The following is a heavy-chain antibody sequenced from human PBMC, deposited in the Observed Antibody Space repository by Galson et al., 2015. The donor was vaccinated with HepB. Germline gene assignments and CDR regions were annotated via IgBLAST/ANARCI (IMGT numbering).Heavy chain of an antibody. CDR2: IWYDGSNK. V-gene: IGHV3-33*08. Sequence: SLRLSCAASGFTFSSYGMHWVRQAPGKGLEWVAVIWYDGSNKYYADSVKGRFTISRDNSKNTLYLQMNSLRAEDTAVYYCAREAVTTYYYYYYYMDVWGKGTTVTVSS. D-gene: IGHD4-17*01. J-gene: IGHJ6*03. CDR1: GFTFSSYG. CDR3: AREAVTTYYYYYYYMDV.